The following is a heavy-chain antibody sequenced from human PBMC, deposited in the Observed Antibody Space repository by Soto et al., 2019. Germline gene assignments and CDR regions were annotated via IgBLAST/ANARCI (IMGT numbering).Heavy chain of an antibody. Sequence: GGSLRLSCAASGFTFSSYAMSWVRQAPGKGLEWVSAISGSGGSTYYADSVKGRFTISRDNSKNTLYLQMNSLRAEDTAVYYCAKQENYDILTGSSHADYFDYWGQGTLVTVSS. CDR2: ISGSGGST. V-gene: IGHV3-23*01. D-gene: IGHD3-9*01. CDR1: GFTFSSYA. J-gene: IGHJ4*02. CDR3: AKQENYDILTGSSHADYFDY.